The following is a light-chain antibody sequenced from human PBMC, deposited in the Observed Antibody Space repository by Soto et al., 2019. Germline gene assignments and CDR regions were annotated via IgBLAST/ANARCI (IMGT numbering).Light chain of an antibody. J-gene: IGLJ1*01. CDR2: EVT. V-gene: IGLV2-8*01. CDR3: SSFVGVNSYV. Sequence: QSVLTQPPSASGSPGQSVTISCAGTSNNVGSYDHVSWYRQHPGQAPKLLIYEVTKRPSGVPDRFSGSKSGNTASLTVSGLQAEDEADYYCSSFVGVNSYVFGTGTKVIV. CDR1: SNNVGSYDH.